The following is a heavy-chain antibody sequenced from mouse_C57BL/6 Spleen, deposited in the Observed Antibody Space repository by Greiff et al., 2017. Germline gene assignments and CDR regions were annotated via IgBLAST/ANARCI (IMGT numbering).Heavy chain of an antibody. CDR3: TTYGYDVDYAMDY. CDR1: GFNIKDYY. V-gene: IGHV14-1*01. D-gene: IGHD2-2*01. CDR2: IDPEDGDT. Sequence: EVHLVESGAELVRPGASVKLSCTASGFNIKDYYMHWVKQRPEQGLEWIGRIDPEDGDTEYAPKFQGKATMTADTSSNTAYLQLSSLTSEDTAVYYCTTYGYDVDYAMDYWGQGTSVTVSS. J-gene: IGHJ4*01.